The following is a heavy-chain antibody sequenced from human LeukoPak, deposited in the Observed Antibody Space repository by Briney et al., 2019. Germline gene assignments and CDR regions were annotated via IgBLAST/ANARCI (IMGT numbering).Heavy chain of an antibody. D-gene: IGHD3-9*01. Sequence: GGSLRLSCSASRFTLSRYAMSWVRQAPGKGLEWVSAISGNGGSTYYADSVKGRFTISRDNSKNTLYLQMNSLRVEDTAVYYCAAVDILTGSGSYFDFWGQGTLVTVSS. CDR2: ISGNGGST. V-gene: IGHV3-23*01. CDR1: RFTLSRYA. J-gene: IGHJ4*02. CDR3: AAVDILTGSGSYFDF.